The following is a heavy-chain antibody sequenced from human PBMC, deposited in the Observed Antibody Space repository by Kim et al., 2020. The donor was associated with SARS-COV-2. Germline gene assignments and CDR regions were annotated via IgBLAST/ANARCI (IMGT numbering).Heavy chain of an antibody. J-gene: IGHJ4*02. CDR3: ARMEGVAAGNFDY. Sequence: YNPSLKSRVTISVDKSKNQFSLKLSSVTAADTAVYYCARMEGVAAGNFDYWGQGTLVTVSS. D-gene: IGHD6-13*01. V-gene: IGHV4-4*02.